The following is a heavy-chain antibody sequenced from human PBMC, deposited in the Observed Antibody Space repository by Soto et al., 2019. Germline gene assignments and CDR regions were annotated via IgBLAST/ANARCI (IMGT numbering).Heavy chain of an antibody. D-gene: IGHD2-21*02. CDR2: INHGGIT. CDR3: ARQGAVTVMFYYHGMDV. Sequence: QVQLQQWGAGLLKPSETLSLTCDVYGGSFGGYFWSWIRQPPGKGLEWIGEINHGGITNYNPYLKSRTTISVDTSKNQFSLKLSSVTAADAAVYYCARQGAVTVMFYYHGMDVWGQGTSVTVSS. V-gene: IGHV4-34*02. J-gene: IGHJ6*02. CDR1: GGSFGGYF.